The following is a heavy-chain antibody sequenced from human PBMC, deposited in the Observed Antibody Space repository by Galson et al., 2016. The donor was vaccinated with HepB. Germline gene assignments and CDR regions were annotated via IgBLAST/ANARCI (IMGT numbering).Heavy chain of an antibody. CDR3: ARGKRPRQWLITKWFDP. CDR1: GGSLSNNF. J-gene: IGHJ5*02. CDR2: IHHTGDT. Sequence: ETLSLTCSVYGGSLSNNFWSWLRQPPGKGLEWIGEIHHTGDTNHNSSLKSRVTMSIDTSKNQFSLKLNSVTAADTAVYYCARGKRPRQWLITKWFDPWGQGTPVTVSA. V-gene: IGHV4-34*01. D-gene: IGHD6-19*01.